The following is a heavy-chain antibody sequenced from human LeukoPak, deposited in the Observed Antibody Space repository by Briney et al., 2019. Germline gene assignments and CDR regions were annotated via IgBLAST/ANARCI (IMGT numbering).Heavy chain of an antibody. J-gene: IGHJ3*01. CDR1: GFTVSSNS. CDR2: IYSGGRT. D-gene: IGHD6-25*01. Sequence: GGSLRLSCTVSGFTVSSNSMSWVRQAPGKGLEWVSVIYSGGRTYYADSVKGRFTISRDNSKNTLYLQMNSLRDEDTAVYSCARDISARGYYDLWGQGTMVTVSS. V-gene: IGHV3-66*01. CDR3: ARDISARGYYDL.